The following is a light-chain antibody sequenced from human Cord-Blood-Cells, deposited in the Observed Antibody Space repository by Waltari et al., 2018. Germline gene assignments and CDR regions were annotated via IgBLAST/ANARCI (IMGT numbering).Light chain of an antibody. Sequence: QSALTQPASVSGSPGPSITLSCTGTSSDVAGYNYVSWYQQHPGKAPKLMIYDVSNRPSGVSNRFSGSKSGNTASLTISGLQAEDEADYYCSSYTSSSTWVFGGGTKLTVL. CDR3: SSYTSSSTWV. CDR1: SSDVAGYNY. CDR2: DVS. V-gene: IGLV2-14*03. J-gene: IGLJ3*02.